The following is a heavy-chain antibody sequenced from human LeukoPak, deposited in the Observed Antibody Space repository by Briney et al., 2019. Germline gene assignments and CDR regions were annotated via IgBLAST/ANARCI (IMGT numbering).Heavy chain of an antibody. CDR3: ARDLGYSSSWYDY. D-gene: IGHD6-13*01. CDR2: IYYSGST. V-gene: IGHV4-39*07. Sequence: PSETLSLTCTVSGGSISSSSYYWGWIRQPPGKGLEWIGSIYYSGSTYYNPSLKSRVTISVDTSKNQFSLKLSSVTAADTAVYYCARDLGYSSSWYDYWGQGTLVTVSS. J-gene: IGHJ4*02. CDR1: GGSISSSSYY.